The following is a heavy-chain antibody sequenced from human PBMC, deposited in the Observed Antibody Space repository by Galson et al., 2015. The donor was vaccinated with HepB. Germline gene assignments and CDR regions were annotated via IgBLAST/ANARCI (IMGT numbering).Heavy chain of an antibody. J-gene: IGHJ1*01. CDR2: IKQDGGEK. Sequence: LRLSCAVSGFSFSNYWMSWARQAPGKGLEWVANIKQDGGEKHYVDSVKGRFTISRDNTNRSLYLYMSNLRAEDTAIYYCARGLGGYWGQGTLVTVSS. D-gene: IGHD6-25*01. V-gene: IGHV3-7*03. CDR1: GFSFSNYW. CDR3: ARGLGGY.